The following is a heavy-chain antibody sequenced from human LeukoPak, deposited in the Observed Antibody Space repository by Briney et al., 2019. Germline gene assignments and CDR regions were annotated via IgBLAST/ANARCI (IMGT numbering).Heavy chain of an antibody. V-gene: IGHV3-74*01. CDR3: ARFNYDSKYYDY. D-gene: IGHD3-16*01. J-gene: IGHJ4*02. Sequence: GGSLRLSCVASSFTFSYYWMHWVRQAPGKGLVWVSRINSDGSSTNYADSVKGRFTISRDNAKNTLYLQMNSLRAEDTAVYYCARFNYDSKYYDYWGQGTLVTVSS. CDR2: INSDGSST. CDR1: SFTFSYYW.